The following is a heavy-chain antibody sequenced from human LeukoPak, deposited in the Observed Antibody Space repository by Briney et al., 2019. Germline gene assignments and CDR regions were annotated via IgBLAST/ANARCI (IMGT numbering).Heavy chain of an antibody. V-gene: IGHV1-24*01. J-gene: IGHJ1*01. CDR3: ATKGSYDFWSGYYKYFQH. D-gene: IGHD3-3*01. CDR1: GYTLTELS. Sequence: ASVKVSCKVSGYTLTELSMHWVRQAPGKGLEWMGGFDPEDGETIYAQKFQGRVTMTEDTSTDTAYMELSSLRSEDTAVYYCATKGSYDFWSGYYKYFQHWGQGTLVTVSS. CDR2: FDPEDGET.